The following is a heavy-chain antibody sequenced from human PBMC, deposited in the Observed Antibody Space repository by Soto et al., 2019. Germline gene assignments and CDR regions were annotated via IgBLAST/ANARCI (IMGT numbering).Heavy chain of an antibody. D-gene: IGHD1-26*01. CDR2: IYSAGNT. CDR3: ARDFVVGGPTINYYYGMDV. CDR1: GFTVSSNY. V-gene: IGHV3-66*01. J-gene: IGHJ6*02. Sequence: GGSLILSCAASGFTVSSNYMSWVRQAPGKGLEWISIIYSAGNTYYADSVKGRFTISRDNSKNTLYLQMNSLGAEDTAVYYCARDFVVGGPTINYYYGMDVWGQGTTVTXSS.